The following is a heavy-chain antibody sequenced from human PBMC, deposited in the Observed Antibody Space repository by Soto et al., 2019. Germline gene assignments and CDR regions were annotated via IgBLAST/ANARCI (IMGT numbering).Heavy chain of an antibody. V-gene: IGHV4-31*03. Sequence: PSETLSLTCTVSGGSISSGGYYWSWIRQHPGKGLEWIGYIYYSGSTYYNPSLKSRVTISVDTSKNQFSLKLSSVTAADTAVYYCAREKLVYNWFDPWGQGTMVTVSS. CDR2: IYYSGST. CDR1: GGSISSGGYY. CDR3: AREKLVYNWFDP. J-gene: IGHJ5*02. D-gene: IGHD6-13*01.